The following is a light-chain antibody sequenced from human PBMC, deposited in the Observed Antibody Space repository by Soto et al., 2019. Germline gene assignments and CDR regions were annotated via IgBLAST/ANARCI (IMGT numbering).Light chain of an antibody. J-gene: IGLJ2*01. V-gene: IGLV2-14*03. CDR3: NSFTTSSTLV. Sequence: QSALTQPASVSGSPGQSITISCTGTSSDVGAYNYVSWYQHHPGKAPKLMIYDVSNRPSGVSNRFSGSKSGNTASLTISGLQAEDEADYYCNSFTTSSTLVFGGGTKPPS. CDR2: DVS. CDR1: SSDVGAYNY.